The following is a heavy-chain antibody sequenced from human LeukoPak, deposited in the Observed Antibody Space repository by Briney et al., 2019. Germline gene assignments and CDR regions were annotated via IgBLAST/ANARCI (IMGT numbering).Heavy chain of an antibody. V-gene: IGHV3-23*01. CDR2: ISGSGGST. CDR3: AKGGYNWFDP. Sequence: GGSLRLACAAYGFTFTTYAMGWVRQAPGKGLEWVSTISGSGGSTSYADSVKGRFTISRDNSKNTLYLQMNSLRAEDTAVYYCAKGGYNWFDPWGQGTLVTVSS. J-gene: IGHJ5*02. CDR1: GFTFTTYA.